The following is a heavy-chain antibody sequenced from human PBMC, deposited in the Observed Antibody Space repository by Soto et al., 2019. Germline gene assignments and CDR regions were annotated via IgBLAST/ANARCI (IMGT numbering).Heavy chain of an antibody. Sequence: GGSLRLSCAASGFTFSGSAMHWVRQASGKGLDWVGRIRSKANSYATAYAASVKGRFTISRDDSKNTAYLQMNSLKTEDTAVYYCTRRGYCSSTSCYKAFDIWGQGTMGTVSS. CDR2: IRSKANSYAT. CDR1: GFTFSGSA. J-gene: IGHJ3*02. V-gene: IGHV3-73*01. D-gene: IGHD2-2*03. CDR3: TRRGYCSSTSCYKAFDI.